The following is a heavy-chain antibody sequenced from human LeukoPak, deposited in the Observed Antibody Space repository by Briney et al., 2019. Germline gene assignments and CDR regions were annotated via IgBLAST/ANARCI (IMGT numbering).Heavy chain of an antibody. Sequence: GGSLRLSCAASGLTFSTYAMTWVRQAPGEGLEWVSFISYDGRIKYYADSVKGRLTISRDNSKNTLSLQMNSLRAGDTAIYYCARDLSEKYSIDYWGQGTLVTVSS. CDR1: GLTFSTYA. CDR3: ARDLSEKYSIDY. J-gene: IGHJ4*02. V-gene: IGHV3-30-3*01. CDR2: ISYDGRIK. D-gene: IGHD2/OR15-2a*01.